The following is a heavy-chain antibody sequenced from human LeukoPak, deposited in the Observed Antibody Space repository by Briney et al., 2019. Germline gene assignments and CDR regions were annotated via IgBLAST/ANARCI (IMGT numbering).Heavy chain of an antibody. CDR3: ARTPMATIEDDAFHI. Sequence: ASXKVSCKGSGYTFTGYYMHLVRQAPGQGIEWMGRINPNSGGTNNAQEFQGRVTMTRDTSISTAYMELSSLRSHHTAVYYCARTPMATIEDDAFHIWGQGTMVTVSS. J-gene: IGHJ3*02. CDR2: INPNSGGT. CDR1: GYTFTGYY. V-gene: IGHV1-2*06. D-gene: IGHD5-24*01.